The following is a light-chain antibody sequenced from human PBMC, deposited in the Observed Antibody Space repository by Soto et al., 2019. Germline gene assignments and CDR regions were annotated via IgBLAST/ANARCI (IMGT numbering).Light chain of an antibody. Sequence: QSVLGHPAAGSRSRGQSYTIYCTGTGSDVGRYNYVSWFQQHPGKVPKLIIYDVNTLPSGVSDRFSGSKSGNTASLTISGLQPEDEADYYCSSFTTSSTFGFGTGTKVTVL. V-gene: IGLV2-14*03. CDR1: GSDVGRYNY. J-gene: IGLJ1*01. CDR3: SSFTTSSTFG. CDR2: DVN.